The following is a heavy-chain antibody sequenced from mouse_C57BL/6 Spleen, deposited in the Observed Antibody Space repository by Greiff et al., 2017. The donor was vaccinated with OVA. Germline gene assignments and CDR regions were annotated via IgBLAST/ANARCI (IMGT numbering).Heavy chain of an antibody. CDR3: ARDSDGYPYFDY. CDR1: GYSFTDYN. J-gene: IGHJ2*01. Sequence: EVKLMESGPELVKPGASVKISCMASGYSFTDYNMNWVKQSNGKSLEWIGVINPNYGTTSHNQKFKGKATLTVDQSSSTAYMQLNSLTSEDSAVYYCARDSDGYPYFDYWGQGTTLTVSS. CDR2: INPNYGTT. D-gene: IGHD2-3*01. V-gene: IGHV1-39*01.